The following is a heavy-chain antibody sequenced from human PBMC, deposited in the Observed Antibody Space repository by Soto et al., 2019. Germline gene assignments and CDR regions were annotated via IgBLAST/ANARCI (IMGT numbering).Heavy chain of an antibody. J-gene: IGHJ4*02. CDR2: IIPILGIA. D-gene: IGHD5-18*01. Sequence: ASVKVSCKASGGTFSSYTISWVRQAPGQGLEWMGRIIPILGIANYAQKFQGRVTITADKSTSTAYMELSSLRSEDTAVYYCARAGGYSYGTYYFDYWGQGTLVTVSS. CDR1: GGTFSSYT. V-gene: IGHV1-69*02. CDR3: ARAGGYSYGTYYFDY.